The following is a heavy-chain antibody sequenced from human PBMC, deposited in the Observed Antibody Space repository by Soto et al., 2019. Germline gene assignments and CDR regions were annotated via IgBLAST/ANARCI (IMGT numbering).Heavy chain of an antibody. CDR2: FSAHNGNT. J-gene: IGHJ4*02. V-gene: IGHV1-18*01. CDR1: GYAFTTYG. Sequence: QFHLVQSGAEVKKPGASVKVSCKGSGYAFTTYGITWVRQAPGQGLEWQGWFSAHNGNTNYAQKRQGRVTVTRDTSTRTAYMELRSLRSDDTDVYYCGRGRYGDYWGQGALVTVSS. D-gene: IGHD1-1*01. CDR3: GRGRYGDY.